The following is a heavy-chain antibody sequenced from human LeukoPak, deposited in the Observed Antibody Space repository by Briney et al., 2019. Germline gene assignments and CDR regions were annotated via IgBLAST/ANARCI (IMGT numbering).Heavy chain of an antibody. Sequence: GGSLRLSCAASGFTFSSYAMSWVRQAPGKGLEWVSAISGSGGSTYYADSVKGRFTISRDNSKNTLYLQMNSLRAEDTVVYYCAKRRRYSSGAYYYYGMDVWGQGTTVTVSS. CDR1: GFTFSSYA. J-gene: IGHJ6*02. CDR2: ISGSGGST. D-gene: IGHD6-19*01. CDR3: AKRRRYSSGAYYYYGMDV. V-gene: IGHV3-23*01.